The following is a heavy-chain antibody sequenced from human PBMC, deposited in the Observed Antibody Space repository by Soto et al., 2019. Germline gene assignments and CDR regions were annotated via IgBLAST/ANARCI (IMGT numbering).Heavy chain of an antibody. D-gene: IGHD5-18*01. CDR2: IYYSGST. J-gene: IGHJ4*02. CDR1: GGSISSSSYY. Sequence: PSETLSLTCTVSGGSISSSSYYWGWIRQPPGKGLEWIGSIYYSGSTYYNPSLKSRVTISVDTSKNQFSLKLSSVTAADTAVYYCARRGSGRPIRVFTAMVTLGFFDYWGQGTLVTVSS. V-gene: IGHV4-39*01. CDR3: ARRGSGRPIRVFTAMVTLGFFDY.